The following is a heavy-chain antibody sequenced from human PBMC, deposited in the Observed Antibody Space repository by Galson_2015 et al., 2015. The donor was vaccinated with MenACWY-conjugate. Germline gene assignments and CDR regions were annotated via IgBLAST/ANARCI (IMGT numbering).Heavy chain of an antibody. CDR2: ISSTGSYI. V-gene: IGHV3-21*01. CDR1: GFTFSNYN. D-gene: IGHD6-6*01. Sequence: SLRLSCAASGFTFSNYNMNWVRQTPGKGLEWVSCISSTGSYIYYADSLKGRFTISRDNAKHSLYLQMNSLTSEDTAVYYCAKGTTASRPNWFDPWGQGTLVTVSS. J-gene: IGHJ5*02. CDR3: AKGTTASRPNWFDP.